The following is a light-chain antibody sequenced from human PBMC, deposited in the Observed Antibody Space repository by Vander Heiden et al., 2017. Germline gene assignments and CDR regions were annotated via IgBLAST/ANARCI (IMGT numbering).Light chain of an antibody. CDR3: QVWDSSSEQVI. CDR1: NIGAKR. J-gene: IGLJ2*01. CDR2: DDN. V-gene: IGLV3-21*02. Sequence: YVLTQPPSVSVAPGQTATITRGGNNIGAKRVHWNQQKPGQAPALVVYDDNDRPSGIPERFSGSNSGNTATLTISRVEVGDEADYYCQVWDSSSEQVIFGGGTKLTVL.